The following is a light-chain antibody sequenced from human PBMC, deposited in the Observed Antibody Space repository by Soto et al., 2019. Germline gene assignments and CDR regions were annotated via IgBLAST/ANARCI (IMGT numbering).Light chain of an antibody. V-gene: IGKV3-20*01. J-gene: IGKJ1*01. CDR2: GAS. Sequence: EIVLTQSPGTLSLSPGERATLSCRASQSVSSSYLAWYQQKPGQAPRLLIYGASSRATVIPDRFSGSGSGTDFTLTISRLEPEDVAVYYCQQYGSSPSWTFGQGTKVDIK. CDR3: QQYGSSPSWT. CDR1: QSVSSSY.